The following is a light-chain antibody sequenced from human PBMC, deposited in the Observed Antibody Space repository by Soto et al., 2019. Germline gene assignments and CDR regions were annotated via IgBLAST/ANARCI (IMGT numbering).Light chain of an antibody. V-gene: IGKV1-6*01. CDR1: QDIRDE. Sequence: AILMTQSPFSLSASVGDRVTITCRASQDIRDEVGWYQQKPGKAPKLLISAASNLQSGVPSRFSGSGSATDFTLTISSLQPEDFATYYCLQDYGYPRTFGQGTKVESK. CDR2: AAS. CDR3: LQDYGYPRT. J-gene: IGKJ1*01.